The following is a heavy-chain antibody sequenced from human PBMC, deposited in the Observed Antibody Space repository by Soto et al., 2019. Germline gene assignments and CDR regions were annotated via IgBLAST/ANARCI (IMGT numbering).Heavy chain of an antibody. Sequence: PGGSLRLSCAASGFSFTSYEMNWVRQAPGKGLEWVSYISNPGDTIYYADSVKGRFTISRDNAKNSLSLQMNSLRAEDTAVYYCARESGYIRFDYWGQGTLVTVSS. J-gene: IGHJ4*02. CDR1: GFSFTSYE. CDR3: ARESGYIRFDY. V-gene: IGHV3-48*03. D-gene: IGHD5-12*01. CDR2: ISNPGDTI.